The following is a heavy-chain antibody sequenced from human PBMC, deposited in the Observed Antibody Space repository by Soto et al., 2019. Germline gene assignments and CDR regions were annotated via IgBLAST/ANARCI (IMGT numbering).Heavy chain of an antibody. CDR2: INPNGGGT. CDR1: GYTFSSYY. Sequence: ASVKVSCKASGYTFSSYYIHWVRQAPGQGLEWMGGINPNGGGTNYAQKFKGRVTVTRDTSTATAYMELSSLTSDDTAVYYCATVPGYCSSTSCYWFDPWGQGTLVTVSS. D-gene: IGHD2-2*01. V-gene: IGHV1-46*01. CDR3: ATVPGYCSSTSCYWFDP. J-gene: IGHJ5*02.